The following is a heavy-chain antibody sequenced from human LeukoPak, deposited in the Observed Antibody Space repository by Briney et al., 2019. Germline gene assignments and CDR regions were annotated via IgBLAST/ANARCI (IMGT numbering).Heavy chain of an antibody. CDR2: IYPGDSNA. J-gene: IGHJ5*02. V-gene: IGHV5-51*01. CDR3: ARSFYYGSGGAVLFHP. Sequence: GESLKISCQGSGYSFTNYWIGWVRQMPGRGLEWMGIIYPGDSNARYSPSFQGQVTISADKSISTAYLQWSSLKASDTAMYYCARSFYYGSGGAVLFHPWGQGTLVTVSS. D-gene: IGHD3-10*01. CDR1: GYSFTNYW.